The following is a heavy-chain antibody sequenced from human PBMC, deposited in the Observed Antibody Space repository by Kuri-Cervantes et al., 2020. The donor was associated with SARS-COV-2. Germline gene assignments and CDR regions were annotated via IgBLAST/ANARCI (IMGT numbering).Heavy chain of an antibody. Sequence: LRLSCTVSGGSISSYYWSWIRQPPGKGLEWIGYIYYSGSTNYNPSLKSRVTISVDTSKNQFSLELSSVTAADTAVYYCARDWGYSYAEGAFDIWGQGTMVTVSS. D-gene: IGHD5-18*01. CDR1: GGSISSYY. V-gene: IGHV4-59*01. J-gene: IGHJ3*02. CDR2: IYYSGST. CDR3: ARDWGYSYAEGAFDI.